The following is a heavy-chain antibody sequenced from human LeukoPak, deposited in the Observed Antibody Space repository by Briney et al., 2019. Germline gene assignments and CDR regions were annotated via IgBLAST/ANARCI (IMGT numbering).Heavy chain of an antibody. J-gene: IGHJ5*02. V-gene: IGHV1-69*04. CDR2: IIPILGIA. D-gene: IGHD6-13*01. CDR1: GYTFTSHY. Sequence: SVKVSCKASGYTFTSHYMHWVRQAPGQGLEWMGRIIPILGIANYAQKFQGRVTITADKSTSTAYMELSSLGSEDTAVYYCARAPRIAAAGTNWFDPWGQGTLVTVSS. CDR3: ARAPRIAAAGTNWFDP.